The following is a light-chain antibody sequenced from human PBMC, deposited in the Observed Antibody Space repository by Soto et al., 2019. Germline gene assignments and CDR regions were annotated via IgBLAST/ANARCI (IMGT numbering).Light chain of an antibody. CDR3: QQRNNWPPIT. Sequence: EGVLTQSPATLSLSPGEISTLSCRSSQSFITYLAWYQQKPGQAPRLLIYDASTRATGIPARFSGSGSETDFTLTITSLEPEDFAVYYCQQRNNWPPITFGQGTRLEIK. J-gene: IGKJ5*01. CDR1: QSFITY. V-gene: IGKV3-11*01. CDR2: DAS.